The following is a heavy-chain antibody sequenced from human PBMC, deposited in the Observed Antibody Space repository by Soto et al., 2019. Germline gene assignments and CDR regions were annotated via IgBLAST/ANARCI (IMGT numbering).Heavy chain of an antibody. CDR1: GFTFSSYS. CDR3: ARDRQLVRGGGDY. J-gene: IGHJ4*02. V-gene: IGHV3-21*01. Sequence: EVQLVESGGGLVKPGGSLRLSCAASGFTFSSYSMNWVRQAPGKGLEWVSSISSSSSYIYYADSVKGRFTISRDNAKNSLYLQMNSLRAEDTAVYYCARDRQLVRGGGDYWGQGTLVTVSS. CDR2: ISSSSSYI. D-gene: IGHD6-6*01.